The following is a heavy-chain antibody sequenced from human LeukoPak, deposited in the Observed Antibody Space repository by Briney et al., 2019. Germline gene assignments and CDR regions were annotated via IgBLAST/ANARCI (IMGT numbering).Heavy chain of an antibody. CDR1: GSSFSDYY. Sequence: PGGSLRLSCAASGSSFSDYYMSWVRQPPGKGLEWVSTISGSAYATYYADSVKGRFTISRDNSKNTLYLQLSTLRAEDTAIYYCARNDGDWQRYYFELWGQGSLVTVSS. J-gene: IGHJ4*02. V-gene: IGHV3-23*01. D-gene: IGHD4-17*01. CDR2: ISGSAYAT. CDR3: ARNDGDWQRYYFEL.